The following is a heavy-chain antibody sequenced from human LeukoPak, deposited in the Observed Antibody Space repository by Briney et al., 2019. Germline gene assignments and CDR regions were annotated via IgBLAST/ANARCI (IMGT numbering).Heavy chain of an antibody. Sequence: GSLRLSCAASEFTFFTYSMSWVRQAPGKGLEWIGHIYTSGSTKFNPSLNGRVSISRDTSNNFFSLRLRSVTAADTAVYFCARGRVSSSTWYSTYYYFFYMDFWGKGTTVTVSS. CDR1: EFTFFTYS. CDR2: IYTSGST. V-gene: IGHV4-4*08. D-gene: IGHD4-11*01. CDR3: ARGRVSSSTWYSTYYYFFYMDF. J-gene: IGHJ6*03.